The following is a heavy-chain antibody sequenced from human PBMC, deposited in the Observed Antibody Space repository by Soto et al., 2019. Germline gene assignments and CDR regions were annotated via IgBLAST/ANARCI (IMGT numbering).Heavy chain of an antibody. Sequence: PGGSLRLSCSASGFNFAAYTMSWVRLTPGKGLEWVGFIRRIAYGGTTDYAASVKGRFTISRDDYRKIVYLQMSRLKIEDTAVYYCSRSLAIDFDSWGQGNLVTVSS. CDR3: SRSLAIDFDS. CDR2: IRRIAYGGTT. J-gene: IGHJ4*02. V-gene: IGHV3-49*04. CDR1: GFNFAAYT.